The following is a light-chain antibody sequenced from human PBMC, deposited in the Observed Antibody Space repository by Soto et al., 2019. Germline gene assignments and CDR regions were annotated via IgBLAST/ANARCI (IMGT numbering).Light chain of an antibody. CDR2: SNN. V-gene: IGLV1-44*01. J-gene: IGLJ1*01. CDR3: GSWDSSLSAYV. CDR1: SSNIGNNT. Sequence: QSVLTQPPSASGTHGQRVTISCSGSSSNIGNNTVNWYQQLPGTAPKLLIYSNNQRPSGVPVRFSGSKSGTSATLGITGFQTGDEADYYCGSWDSSLSAYVFGTGTNFTVL.